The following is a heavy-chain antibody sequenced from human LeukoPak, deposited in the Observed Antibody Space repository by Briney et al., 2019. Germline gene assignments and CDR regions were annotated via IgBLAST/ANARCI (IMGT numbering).Heavy chain of an antibody. CDR1: GFTLTSYE. CDR2: ISSSGSTI. Sequence: PGGSLRLSCAASGFTLTSYEMNWVRQAPGKGLEWVSYISSSGSTIYYADSVKGRFTISRDNAKNSLYLQMNSLRAEDTAVYYCARWPGYYDSSGSIYFDYWGQGTLVTVSS. V-gene: IGHV3-48*03. D-gene: IGHD3-22*01. CDR3: ARWPGYYDSSGSIYFDY. J-gene: IGHJ4*02.